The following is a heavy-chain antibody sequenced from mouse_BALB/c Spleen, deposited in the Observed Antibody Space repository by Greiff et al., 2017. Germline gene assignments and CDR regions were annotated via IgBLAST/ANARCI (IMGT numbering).Heavy chain of an antibody. CDR3: ARDGNYDYCDY. D-gene: IGHD2-1*01. Sequence: VQLQQSGPELVKPGASVKMSCKASGYTFTSYVMHWVKQKPGQGLEWIGYINPYNDGTKYNEKFKGKATLTSDKSSSTAYMELSSLTSEDSAVYYCARDGNYDYCDYWGQGTTLTVSS. J-gene: IGHJ2*01. CDR1: GYTFTSYV. CDR2: INPYNDGT. V-gene: IGHV1-14*01.